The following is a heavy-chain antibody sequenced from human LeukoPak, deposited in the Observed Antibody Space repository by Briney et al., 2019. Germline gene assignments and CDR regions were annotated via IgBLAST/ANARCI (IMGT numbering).Heavy chain of an antibody. CDR3: AREAGSSGRLYYFDY. CDR2: MSYDGSNT. V-gene: IGHV3-30-3*01. J-gene: IGHJ4*02. D-gene: IGHD6-19*01. CDR1: GFTFSTYA. Sequence: SGGSLRLSCAASGFTFSTYAMHWVRQAPGKGLEWVAVMSYDGSNTYYADSVNGRFTISRDNSKNTLYLQMNSLRAEDTAVYNCAREAGSSGRLYYFDYWGQGTLVTVSS.